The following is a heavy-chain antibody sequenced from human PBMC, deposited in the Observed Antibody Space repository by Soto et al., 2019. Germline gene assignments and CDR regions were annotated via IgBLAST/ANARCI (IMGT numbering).Heavy chain of an antibody. J-gene: IGHJ6*02. V-gene: IGHV4-30-2*01. CDR1: GGSISSGGYS. CDR2: IQHGGST. Sequence: QLQLQESGSGLVKPSQTLSLTCAVSGGSISSGGYSWSWIRQPPGKGLEWIGYIQHGGSTYYNPSLTSRVTISVDRSKNYFSLKLTSVTAADTAVYYCASAHYGDYGYGMDVWGQGPTVTVSS. D-gene: IGHD4-17*01. CDR3: ASAHYGDYGYGMDV.